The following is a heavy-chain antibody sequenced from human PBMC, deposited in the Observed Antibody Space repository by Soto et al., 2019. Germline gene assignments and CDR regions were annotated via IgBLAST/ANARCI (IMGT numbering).Heavy chain of an antibody. CDR1: GFTFSSYD. CDR3: ARLIQNGVDDAFDI. D-gene: IGHD4-17*01. CDR2: IGTAGDT. Sequence: GGSLRLSCSASGFTFSSYDMHWVRQATGKGLEWVSAIGTAGDTYYPGSVKGRFTISRENAKNSLYLQMNSLRAGDTAVYYCARLIQNGVDDAFDIWGQGTMVTVSS. J-gene: IGHJ3*02. V-gene: IGHV3-13*01.